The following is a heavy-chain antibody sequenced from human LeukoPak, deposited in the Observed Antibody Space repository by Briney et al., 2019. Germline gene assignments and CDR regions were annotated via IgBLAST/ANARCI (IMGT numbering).Heavy chain of an antibody. Sequence: SETLSLTCTVSGGSISSYYWSWIRQPPGKGLEWIGYIYYSGSTNYNPSLKSRVTISVDTSKNQFSLKLSSVTAADTAVYYCARHLVSPVVREAFDIWGQGTMVTVSS. J-gene: IGHJ3*02. CDR2: IYYSGST. D-gene: IGHD4-23*01. V-gene: IGHV4-59*08. CDR3: ARHLVSPVVREAFDI. CDR1: GGSISSYY.